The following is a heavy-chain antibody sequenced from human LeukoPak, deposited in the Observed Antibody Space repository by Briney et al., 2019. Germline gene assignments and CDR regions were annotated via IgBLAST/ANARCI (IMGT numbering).Heavy chain of an antibody. CDR3: ANDYRSGSFHDF. D-gene: IGHD3-10*01. Sequence: GGSLRLSCAASGFAFSSYAMSWVRQPPGKGLEWVSVISRRDDYTYYADSVKGQFTISRDNSKNTLYLQMNTLRAEDTAVYYCANDYRSGSFHDFWGQGTLVTVSS. V-gene: IGHV3-23*01. CDR2: ISRRDDYT. J-gene: IGHJ4*02. CDR1: GFAFSSYA.